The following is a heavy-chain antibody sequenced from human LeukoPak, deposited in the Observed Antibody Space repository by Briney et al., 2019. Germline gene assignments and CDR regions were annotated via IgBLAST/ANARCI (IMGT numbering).Heavy chain of an antibody. D-gene: IGHD2-2*01. J-gene: IGHJ4*02. CDR1: GFTFSSYA. CDR2: ISGSGGST. V-gene: IGHV3-23*01. Sequence: GGSLRLSCAASGFTFSSYAMSWVRQAPGQGLEWVSAISGSGGSTYYADSAKGRFTISRDNSKNTLYLQMNSLRAEDTAVYYCAKDGDRVVVPAAMGGGVDYWGQGTLVTVSS. CDR3: AKDGDRVVVPAAMGGGVDY.